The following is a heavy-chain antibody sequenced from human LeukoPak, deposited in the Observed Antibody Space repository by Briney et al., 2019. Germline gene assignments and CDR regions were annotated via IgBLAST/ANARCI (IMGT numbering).Heavy chain of an antibody. CDR3: ASLSGVWDTGDKKWFDP. CDR1: GFTLSRYI. CDR2: ISNDSRYI. Sequence: GGSLRLSCIASGFTLSRYIMNWVRQAPGKGLEWVASISNDSRYIYYSDSVKGRFTISRDNAENTVYLQTNSLRVEDTAMYYCASLSGVWDTGDKKWFDPWGQGTQVIVSP. V-gene: IGHV3-21*01. D-gene: IGHD2-8*02. J-gene: IGHJ5*02.